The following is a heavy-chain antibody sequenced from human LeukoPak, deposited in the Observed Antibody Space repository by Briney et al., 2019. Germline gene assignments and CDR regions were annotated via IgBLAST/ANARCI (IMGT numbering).Heavy chain of an antibody. D-gene: IGHD3-22*01. J-gene: IGHJ4*02. V-gene: IGHV3-30*04. CDR2: ISYDGSNK. Sequence: PGGSLRLSCAASGFTFSSYAMHWVRQAPGKGLEWVAVISYDGSNKYYTDSVKGRFSISRDNSKNTLYLQMNSLRPEDTAVYYCARADRLQYYYDSSAPDWWGQGTLVTVSS. CDR3: ARADRLQYYYDSSAPDW. CDR1: GFTFSSYA.